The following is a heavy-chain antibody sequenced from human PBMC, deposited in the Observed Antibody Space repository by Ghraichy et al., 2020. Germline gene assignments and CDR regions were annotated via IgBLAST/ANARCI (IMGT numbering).Heavy chain of an antibody. CDR2: IIPIFGTA. J-gene: IGHJ1*01. D-gene: IGHD4-23*01. CDR1: GGTFSSYA. Sequence: SVKVSCKASGGTFSSYAISWVRQAPGQGLEWMGGIIPIFGTANYAQKFQGRVTITADKSTSTAYMELSSLRSEDTAVYYCARDGLMTTVVTPYFQHWGQGTLVTVSS. V-gene: IGHV1-69*06. CDR3: ARDGLMTTVVTPYFQH.